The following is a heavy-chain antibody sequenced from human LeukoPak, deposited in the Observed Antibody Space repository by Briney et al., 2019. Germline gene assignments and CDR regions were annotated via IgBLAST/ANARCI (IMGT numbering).Heavy chain of an antibody. D-gene: IGHD3-10*01. J-gene: IGHJ4*02. CDR3: AKALPNVSGSSGLVF. CDR1: GYTSRNFY. V-gene: IGHV1-46*01. Sequence: ASVKVSCKASGYTSRNFYIHWVRQAPGQGIEWMGMIHPSGGTTTYAQKFQGRVIMTRGTSKDTATSAVYMEMSSLKSEYTSVYYCAKALPNVSGSSGLVFWGQGTLVTVSS. CDR2: IHPSGGTT.